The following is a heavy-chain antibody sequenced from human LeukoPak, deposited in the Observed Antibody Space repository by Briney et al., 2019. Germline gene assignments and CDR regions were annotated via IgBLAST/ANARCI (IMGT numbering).Heavy chain of an antibody. Sequence: GGSPTLSCVASGFTFSSYDLHWVRQAPGKGLEWVAAITYGGSNKHYADTVKVRFTVFRDNAKNTLYLQMSRLRAEDTAVYYCARDFRGGGKDYWGRGTLVSVS. V-gene: IGHV3-30-3*01. CDR3: ARDFRGGGKDY. CDR2: ITYGGSNK. D-gene: IGHD2-15*01. CDR1: GFTFSSYD. J-gene: IGHJ4*02.